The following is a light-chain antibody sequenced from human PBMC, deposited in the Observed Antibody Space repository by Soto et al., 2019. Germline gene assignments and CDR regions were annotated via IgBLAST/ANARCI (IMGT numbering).Light chain of an antibody. V-gene: IGLV2-11*01. CDR3: SSYKNINTRAYV. CDR1: SSDVGGYKY. Sequence: QSALTQPRSVSGSPGQSVTISCTGTSSDVGGYKYVSWYQQKPGKAPKLIIYGVSRWPSGVSNRFSGSKSGNTASLTISGLQAEDEAEYDCSSYKNINTRAYVFGTGTKLTVL. CDR2: GVS. J-gene: IGLJ1*01.